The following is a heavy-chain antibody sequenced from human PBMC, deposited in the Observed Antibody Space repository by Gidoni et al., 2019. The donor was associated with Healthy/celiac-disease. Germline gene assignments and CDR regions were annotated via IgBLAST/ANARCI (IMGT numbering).Heavy chain of an antibody. CDR2: IDPSDSYT. Sequence: EVQLVQSGAEVKKPGESLRISCKGSGYSFTSYWISWVRQMPGKGLEWMGRIDPSDSYTNYSPSFQGHVTISADKSISTAYLQWSSLKASDTAMYYCARHVRLRYFDWFPEPVDYWGQGTLVTVSS. V-gene: IGHV5-10-1*03. D-gene: IGHD3-9*01. J-gene: IGHJ4*02. CDR1: GYSFTSYW. CDR3: ARHVRLRYFDWFPEPVDY.